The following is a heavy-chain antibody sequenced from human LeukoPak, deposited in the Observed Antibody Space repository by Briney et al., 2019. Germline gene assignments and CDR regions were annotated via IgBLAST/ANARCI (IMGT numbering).Heavy chain of an antibody. Sequence: SETLSLTCTVSGGSISSYYWSWLRQPPGKGLEWIGYIYYSGSTNYNPSLKSRVTISVDTSKNQFSLKLSSVTAADTAVYYCARVKDGYNFVDYWGQGTLVTVSS. CDR1: GGSISSYY. D-gene: IGHD5-24*01. V-gene: IGHV4-59*01. CDR2: IYYSGST. J-gene: IGHJ4*02. CDR3: ARVKDGYNFVDY.